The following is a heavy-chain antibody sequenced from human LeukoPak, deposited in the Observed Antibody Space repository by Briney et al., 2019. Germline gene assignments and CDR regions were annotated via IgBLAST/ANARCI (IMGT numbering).Heavy chain of an antibody. Sequence: PAGGSLTLSCAASGFTFSSYEMNWVRQAAGKGLEWVSYIASGGGANRFYSESVKGRFTISRDNAKNSLYLHMNSLRAEDTGVYYCARIGTTTRGPAGLDVWGQGTTVTVSS. J-gene: IGHJ6*02. CDR2: IASGGGANR. D-gene: IGHD2/OR15-2a*01. CDR1: GFTFSSYE. CDR3: ARIGTTTRGPAGLDV. V-gene: IGHV3-48*03.